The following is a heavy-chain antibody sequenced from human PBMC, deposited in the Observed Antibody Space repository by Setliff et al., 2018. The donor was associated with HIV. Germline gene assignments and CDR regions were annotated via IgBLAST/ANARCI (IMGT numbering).Heavy chain of an antibody. D-gene: IGHD6-6*01. CDR2: INNDTTTT. CDR3: VMFSSSSG. V-gene: IGHV3-74*01. Sequence: PGGPLRPSCAASGFTFNRYWMHWVRQAPGQGLVWVSGINNDTTTTTYADSVKGRFSISRDNAKNTLYLQMNGLRGEDTAVYYCVMFSSSSGWGQGTQVTVSS. J-gene: IGHJ4*02. CDR1: GFTFNRYW.